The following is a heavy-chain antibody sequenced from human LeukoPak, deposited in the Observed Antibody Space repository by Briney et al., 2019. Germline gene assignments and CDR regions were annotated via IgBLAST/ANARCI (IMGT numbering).Heavy chain of an antibody. J-gene: IGHJ4*02. CDR1: GFTFSTYP. D-gene: IGHD6-25*01. V-gene: IGHV3-30*04. CDR2: IADDGKDK. Sequence: QSGGSLRLSCAASGFTFSTYPIHWVRQAPGKGLEWVAVIADDGKDKHYVESVRGRFTISRDNSKNTLYLQMNSLRVEDTAVYYCARDRHIAAAGYYFDYWGQGTLVTVSS. CDR3: ARDRHIAAAGYYFDY.